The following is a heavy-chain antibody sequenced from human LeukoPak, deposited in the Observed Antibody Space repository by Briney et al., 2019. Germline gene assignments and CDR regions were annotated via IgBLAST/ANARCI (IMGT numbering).Heavy chain of an antibody. CDR2: IYYSGST. Sequence: PSETLSLTCTVSGGSISSSSYYWGWIRQPPGKGLEWIGSIYYSGSTYYNPSLKSRVTISVDTSKNQFSLKLSSVTAADTAVYYCARRRPSDTAAGNQGVFDYWGQGTLVTVSS. J-gene: IGHJ4*02. D-gene: IGHD6-13*01. V-gene: IGHV4-39*07. CDR1: GGSISSSSYY. CDR3: ARRRPSDTAAGNQGVFDY.